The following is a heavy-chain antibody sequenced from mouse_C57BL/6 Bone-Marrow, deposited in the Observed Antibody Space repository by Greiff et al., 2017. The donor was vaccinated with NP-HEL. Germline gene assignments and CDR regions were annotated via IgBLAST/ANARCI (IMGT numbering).Heavy chain of an antibody. CDR1: GFTFSDYG. CDR2: ISSGSSTI. Sequence: EVHLVESGGGLVKPGGSLKLSCAASGFTFSDYGMHWVRQAPEKGLEWVAYISSGSSTIYYAATVKGRFTISRDNAKNTLFLQMTSLRSEDTAMYYCANYDYCYAMDYWGQGTSVTVSS. J-gene: IGHJ4*01. D-gene: IGHD2-4*01. CDR3: ANYDYCYAMDY. V-gene: IGHV5-17*01.